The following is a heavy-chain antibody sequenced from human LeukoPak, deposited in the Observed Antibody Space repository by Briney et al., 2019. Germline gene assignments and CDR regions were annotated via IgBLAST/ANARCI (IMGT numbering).Heavy chain of an antibody. J-gene: IGHJ4*02. Sequence: GGSLRLSCAASGFTFSSYWMSWVRQAPGKGLEWVANIKQDGSEKYYVDSVKGRFTISRDNAKNSLYLQMNSLRAEDTAVYYCASSRYSGSYDYWGQGTLVTVS. CDR2: IKQDGSEK. V-gene: IGHV3-7*01. D-gene: IGHD1-26*01. CDR1: GFTFSSYW. CDR3: ASSRYSGSYDY.